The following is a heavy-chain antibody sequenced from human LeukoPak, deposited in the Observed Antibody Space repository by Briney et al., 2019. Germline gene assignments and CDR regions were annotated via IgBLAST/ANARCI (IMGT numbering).Heavy chain of an antibody. CDR1: GYTFTAYY. CDR2: IHPNSGGT. D-gene: IGHD2-15*01. Sequence: EASVKVSCKASGYTFTAYYVHWVRQAPGRGPEWMGWIHPNSGGTKYAQNFQGRVTMTRDTSITTAYMELSSLRSDDTAVYYCARGDIYWDYWGQGTQATVSS. V-gene: IGHV1-2*02. CDR3: ARGDIYWDY. J-gene: IGHJ4*02.